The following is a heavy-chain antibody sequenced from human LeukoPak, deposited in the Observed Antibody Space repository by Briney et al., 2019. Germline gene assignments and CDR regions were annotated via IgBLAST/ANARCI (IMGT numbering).Heavy chain of an antibody. J-gene: IGHJ5*02. V-gene: IGHV4-59*01. Sequence: SETLSLTCTVSGGSISSYYWSWIRQPPGKGLEWIGDIHYSGNTKYNPSLRSRVTISVDTSKNQFSLKLNSVTAADTAVYYCARDRPPGLTAPWGQGILVTVSS. D-gene: IGHD1-14*01. CDR2: IHYSGNT. CDR3: ARDRPPGLTAP. CDR1: GGSISSYY.